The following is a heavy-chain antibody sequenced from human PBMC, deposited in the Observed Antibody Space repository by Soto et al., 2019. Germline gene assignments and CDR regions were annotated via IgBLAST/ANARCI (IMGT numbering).Heavy chain of an antibody. J-gene: IGHJ4*02. D-gene: IGHD3-3*01. CDR3: ARALILRFFGGLDF. V-gene: IGHV4-30-4*01. CDR1: GASVSSAEYY. CDR2: ISYSGST. Sequence: QVELQESGPGLVRPSQTLSLTCTVSGASVSSAEYYWSWIRQPPGKGLEWIGYISYSGSTSYNPSLESRVTISRDTSNNQFSLSLTSVTAADPAVYYCARALILRFFGGLDFWGQGTLVTVSS.